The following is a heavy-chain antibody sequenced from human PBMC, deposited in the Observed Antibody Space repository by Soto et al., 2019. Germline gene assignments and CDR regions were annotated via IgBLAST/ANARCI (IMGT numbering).Heavy chain of an antibody. CDR1: GFTLSSHA. CDR3: ARDDEGGSDCDLGY. V-gene: IGHV3-30-3*01. Sequence: GESLKISCAVSGFTLSSHAMHWVRQAPGKGLEWVALILSDGSNKYYADSVKGRFTTSRDNSKNTMYLQMNSLSVEDTAVYYCARDDEGGSDCDLGYWGQGALVTV. J-gene: IGHJ4*02. D-gene: IGHD1-26*01. CDR2: ILSDGSNK.